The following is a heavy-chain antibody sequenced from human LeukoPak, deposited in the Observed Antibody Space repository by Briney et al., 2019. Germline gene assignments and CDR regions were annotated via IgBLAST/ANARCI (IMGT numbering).Heavy chain of an antibody. V-gene: IGHV4-39*07. Sequence: PSETLSLTCTVSGGSISSSSYYWGWIRQPPGKGLEWIGSIYYSGSTYHNPSLKSRVTISVDTSKNQFSLKLSSVTAADTAVYYCARGYCTNAVCSLGPTQAWGQGTLVTVSS. CDR1: GGSISSSSYY. D-gene: IGHD2-8*01. CDR3: ARGYCTNAVCSLGPTQA. J-gene: IGHJ4*02. CDR2: IYYSGST.